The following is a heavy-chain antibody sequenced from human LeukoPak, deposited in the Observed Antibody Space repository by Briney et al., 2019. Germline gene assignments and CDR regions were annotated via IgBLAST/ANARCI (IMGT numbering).Heavy chain of an antibody. CDR2: ISSSGSYI. D-gene: IGHD3-16*01. V-gene: IGHV3-21*01. J-gene: IGHJ6*03. CDR3: ARCALGVWPVNYYMDV. CDR1: GSLSGYA. Sequence: GGSLRLSCEASGSLSGYAMSWVRQAPGKGLEWVLSISSSGSYIYYADSVKGRFTISRDNARNSVFLQMNSLRAEDTAIYYCARCALGVWPVNYYMDVWGYGTTVTVSS.